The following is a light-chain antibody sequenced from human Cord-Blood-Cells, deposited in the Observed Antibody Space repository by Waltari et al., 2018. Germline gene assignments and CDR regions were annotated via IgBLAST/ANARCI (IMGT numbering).Light chain of an antibody. J-gene: IGLJ1*01. CDR1: NSDVGSYNL. Sequence: QSALTQPASVSGSPGQSITIPCTGTNSDVGSYNLVSWYQQHPGKAPKLIIYEGRKRPSGVSNRFSGAKSGNTASLTISGLQAEDEADYYCCSYAGSSTYVFGTGTKVTVL. CDR2: EGR. CDR3: CSYAGSSTYV. V-gene: IGLV2-23*01.